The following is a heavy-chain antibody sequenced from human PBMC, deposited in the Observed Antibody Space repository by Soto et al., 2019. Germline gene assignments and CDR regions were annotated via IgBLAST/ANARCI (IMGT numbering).Heavy chain of an antibody. CDR2: VKSKNDGGTT. D-gene: IGHD1-26*01. Sequence: PGGSLRLSCAASGFIFSNAWINWVRQAPGKGLEWVGRVKSKNDGGTTDFATPVKGRFAISRDDSKNTLYLQMNSLKTEDTAVYYCTTDSGKLSKWDQARGLAFDIWGQGTMVTVSS. J-gene: IGHJ3*02. V-gene: IGHV3-15*07. CDR3: TTDSGKLSKWDQARGLAFDI. CDR1: GFIFSNAW.